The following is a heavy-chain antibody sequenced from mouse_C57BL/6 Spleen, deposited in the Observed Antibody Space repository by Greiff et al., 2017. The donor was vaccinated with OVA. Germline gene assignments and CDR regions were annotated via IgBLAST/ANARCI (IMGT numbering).Heavy chain of an antibody. CDR3: ARFYYGSSLDY. CDR1: GYAFSSSW. Sequence: QVQLKESGPELVKPGALVKISCKASGYAFSSSWMNWVKQRPGKGLEWIGRIYPGDGDTNYNGKFKGKATLTADKSSSTAYMQLSSLTSEDSAVYFCARFYYGSSLDYWGQGTTLTVSS. V-gene: IGHV1-82*01. D-gene: IGHD1-1*01. J-gene: IGHJ2*01. CDR2: IYPGDGDT.